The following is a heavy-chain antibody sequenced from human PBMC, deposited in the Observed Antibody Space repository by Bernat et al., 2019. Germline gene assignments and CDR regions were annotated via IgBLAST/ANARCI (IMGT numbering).Heavy chain of an antibody. CDR1: GGSISSSCYY. V-gene: IGHV4-39*01. Sequence: QLQLQESGPGLVKPSETLSLTCTVSGGSISSSCYYWGWIRQPPGKGLEWIGSIYSSGSTYYNPSLKSRVTISVDTSKNQFSLKLSSVTAADTAVYYCARTKYGSGSYRPWGQGTTVTVSS. J-gene: IGHJ6*02. CDR3: ARTKYGSGSYRP. D-gene: IGHD3-10*01. CDR2: IYSSGST.